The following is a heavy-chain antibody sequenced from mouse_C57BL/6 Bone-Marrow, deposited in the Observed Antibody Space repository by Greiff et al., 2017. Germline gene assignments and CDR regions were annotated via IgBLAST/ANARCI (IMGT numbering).Heavy chain of an antibody. CDR1: GYTFTSYW. Sequence: QVQLQQPGAELVKPGASVKMSCKASGYTFTSYWITWVKQRPGQGLEWIGDIYPGSGSTNYNEKFKGKATLTVDTSSSTAYMQLSSLTSEDSAVYYCARAYYYGSSSYAMDYWGQGTSVTVSS. CDR3: ARAYYYGSSSYAMDY. D-gene: IGHD1-1*01. CDR2: IYPGSGST. V-gene: IGHV1-55*01. J-gene: IGHJ4*01.